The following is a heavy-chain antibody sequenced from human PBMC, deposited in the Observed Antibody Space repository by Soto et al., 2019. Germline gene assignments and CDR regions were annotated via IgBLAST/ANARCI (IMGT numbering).Heavy chain of an antibody. CDR3: ARGASPTLRYFDWFPPSDY. J-gene: IGHJ4*02. D-gene: IGHD3-9*01. V-gene: IGHV3-33*01. CDR1: GFTFSSYG. Sequence: QVQLVESGGGVVQPGRSLRLSCAASGFTFSSYGMHWVRQAPGKGLEWVAVIWYDGSNKYYADSVKGRFTISRDNSKNTLYLQMNSLRAEDTAVYYCARGASPTLRYFDWFPPSDYWGQGTLVTVSS. CDR2: IWYDGSNK.